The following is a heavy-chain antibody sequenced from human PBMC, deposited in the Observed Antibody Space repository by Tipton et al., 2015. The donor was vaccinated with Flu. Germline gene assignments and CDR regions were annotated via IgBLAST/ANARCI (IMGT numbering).Heavy chain of an antibody. V-gene: IGHV4-38-2*01. CDR2: VSRTGST. CDR1: GDSTSSDFY. Sequence: TLSLTCSVSGDSTSSDFYWAWIRQFPGKGLEWIGTVSRTGSTIYSPSLKSRVTISIDTSKNQFSLNMRSVTAADMAVYYCARRDYSNYVADPKSWFDPWGQGALVAVSS. D-gene: IGHD4-11*01. CDR3: ARRDYSNYVADPKSWFDP. J-gene: IGHJ5*02.